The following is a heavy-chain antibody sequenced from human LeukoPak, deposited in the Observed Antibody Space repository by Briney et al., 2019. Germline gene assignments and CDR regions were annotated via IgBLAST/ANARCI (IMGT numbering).Heavy chain of an antibody. V-gene: IGHV5-51*01. Sequence: GESLKISCKGSGYNFTTFWIGWVRQMPGKGLEWMGIIHPGDSDTRYSPSFQGQVTISADKSISTASLQWSSLKASGTAMYYCARHDVCSSTRCYNTYDIWGQGTMVTVSS. CDR1: GYNFTTFW. CDR2: IHPGDSDT. CDR3: ARHDVCSSTRCYNTYDI. J-gene: IGHJ3*02. D-gene: IGHD2-2*02.